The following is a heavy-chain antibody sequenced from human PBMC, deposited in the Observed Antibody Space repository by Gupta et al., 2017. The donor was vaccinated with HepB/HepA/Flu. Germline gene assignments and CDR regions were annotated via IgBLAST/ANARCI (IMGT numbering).Heavy chain of an antibody. D-gene: IGHD3-3*02. CDR1: GFTFGSNA. Sequence: EVQLLESVGGLVQPWGSLRPFFPASGFTFGSNAMIWVRQAPGKGLEWVSGIGGDVITHYADSVKGRFTIFRDNSKNTRYLQMNSLRAEDTAVDYCAKDLHFWSAMDVWGKGTTVTVSS. CDR3: AKDLHFWSAMDV. CDR2: IGGDVIT. V-gene: IGHV3-23*01. J-gene: IGHJ6*03.